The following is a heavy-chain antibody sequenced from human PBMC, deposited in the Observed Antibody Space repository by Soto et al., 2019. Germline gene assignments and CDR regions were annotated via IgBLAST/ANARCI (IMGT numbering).Heavy chain of an antibody. D-gene: IGHD3-3*01. V-gene: IGHV1-8*01. CDR2: MNPNSGNT. CDR3: ARDRRITIFGVVIARGNWFGP. Sequence: ASVKVSCKASGYTFTSYDINWVRQATGQGLEWMGWMNPNSGNTGYAQKFQGRVTMTRNTSISTAYMELSSLRSEDTAVYYCARDRRITIFGVVIARGNWFGPWGQGTLVTVSS. CDR1: GYTFTSYD. J-gene: IGHJ5*02.